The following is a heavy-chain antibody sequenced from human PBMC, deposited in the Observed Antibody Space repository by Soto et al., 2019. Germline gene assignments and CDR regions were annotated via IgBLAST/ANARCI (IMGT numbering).Heavy chain of an antibody. J-gene: IGHJ4*02. CDR1: GFTFSIYS. Sequence: EVQLVESGGGLVQPGGSLRLSCAVSGFTFSIYSMNWIRQAPGKGLQWVSYMTSDTKTIHYADSVKGRFTISRDNAKNLVYLLMTSLRDEDTAVYYCTRSVEGHFDYWGQGTLVTVSS. D-gene: IGHD6-19*01. V-gene: IGHV3-48*02. CDR2: MTSDTKTI. CDR3: TRSVEGHFDY.